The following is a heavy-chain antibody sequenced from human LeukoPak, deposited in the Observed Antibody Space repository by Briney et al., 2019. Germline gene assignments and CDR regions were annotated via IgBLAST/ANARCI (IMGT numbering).Heavy chain of an antibody. V-gene: IGHV4-34*01. D-gene: IGHD2-15*01. CDR2: INHSGST. Sequence: PSETLSLTCAVYGGSFSGYYWSWIRQPPGKGLEWIGEINHSGSTNYNPSLKSRVTISVDTSKNQFSLKLSSVTAADTAVYYCASGGPRWYYFDYWGQGTLVTVSS. CDR3: ASGGPRWYYFDY. J-gene: IGHJ4*02. CDR1: GGSFSGYY.